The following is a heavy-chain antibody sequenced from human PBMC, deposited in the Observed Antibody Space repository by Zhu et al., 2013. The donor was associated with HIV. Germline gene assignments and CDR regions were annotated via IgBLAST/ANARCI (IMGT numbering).Heavy chain of an antibody. V-gene: IGHV1-69*09. Sequence: QVQLMQSGPEVKRPGSSVRVSCQASGVKLKFHAISWIRQAPGQGLEWLGSILPALASTKYGRNFQGRVSFTADTSQNTVYMELTNLKPDDTAVFYCARGGGHVAVAVGTFDVWGQGTSVTVSP. J-gene: IGHJ3*01. CDR1: GVKLKFHA. D-gene: IGHD3-16*01. CDR3: ARGGGHVAVAVGTFDV. CDR2: ILPALAST.